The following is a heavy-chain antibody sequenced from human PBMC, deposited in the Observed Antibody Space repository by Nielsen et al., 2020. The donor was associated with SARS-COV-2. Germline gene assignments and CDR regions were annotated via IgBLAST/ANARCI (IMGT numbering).Heavy chain of an antibody. D-gene: IGHD6-13*01. CDR1: GFTFSSYE. CDR2: ISSSGSTI. Sequence: GGSLRLSCAASGFTFSSYEMNWVRQAPGKGLEWVSYISSSGSTIYYADSVKGRFTISRDNAKNSLYLQMNSLRAEDTAVYYCARDQAYSSSHPPFDYWGQGTLVTVSS. V-gene: IGHV3-48*03. CDR3: ARDQAYSSSHPPFDY. J-gene: IGHJ4*02.